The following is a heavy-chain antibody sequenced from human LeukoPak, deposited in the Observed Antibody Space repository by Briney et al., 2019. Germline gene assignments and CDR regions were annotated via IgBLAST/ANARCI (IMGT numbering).Heavy chain of an antibody. CDR2: ISGDSTDI. V-gene: IGHV3-21*01. Sequence: GGSLRLSCATSGFTFKSYAMNWVRKSPGKGLEWVSSISGDSTDIYYADSLMGRSTISRDNAKNSLYLQNNSLRAEDTAIYYCAKDQRSIAVAGYFDYWGQGTLVTVSS. J-gene: IGHJ4*02. D-gene: IGHD6-19*01. CDR3: AKDQRSIAVAGYFDY. CDR1: GFTFKSYA.